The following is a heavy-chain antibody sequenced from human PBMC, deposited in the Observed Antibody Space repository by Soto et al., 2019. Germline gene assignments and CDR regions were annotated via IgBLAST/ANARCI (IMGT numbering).Heavy chain of an antibody. CDR2: INPNSGGT. CDR1: GYTFTGYY. V-gene: IGHV1-2*02. Sequence: GXSVKVSCKASGYTFTGYYMHWVRQAPGQGLEWMGWINPNSGGTNYAQKFQGRVTMTRDTSISTAYMELSRLRSDDTAVYYCARSGYDFWSGYNKPISKLINWFDPWGQGTLVTVSS. CDR3: ARSGYDFWSGYNKPISKLINWFDP. J-gene: IGHJ5*02. D-gene: IGHD3-3*01.